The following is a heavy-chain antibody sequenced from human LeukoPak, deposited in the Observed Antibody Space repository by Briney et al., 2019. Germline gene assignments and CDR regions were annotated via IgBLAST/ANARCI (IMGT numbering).Heavy chain of an antibody. CDR1: GGSFSGYY. CDR3: SRDRVLRY. V-gene: IGHV4-34*01. J-gene: IGHJ4*02. CDR2: INHSGTT. Sequence: SETLSLTCAVYGGSFSGYYWSWIRQPPGKGLEWIGEINHSGTTNYNPALKSRVTISGDTSKKQFSLKPSSVTAADPAPYYCSRDRVLRYWGQGTLVTVSS.